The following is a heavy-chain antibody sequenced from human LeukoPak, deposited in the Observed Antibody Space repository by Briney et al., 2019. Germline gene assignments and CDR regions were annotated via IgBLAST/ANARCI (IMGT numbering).Heavy chain of an antibody. D-gene: IGHD3-16*02. V-gene: IGHV3-53*01. CDR3: ARGEFSPLLLDY. CDR1: GFTISSKY. Sequence: GGSLRLSCAASGFTISSKYMSWVRQAPGKGLGWVSVIYSGGSTYYADSVKGRFTISRDNSKNTLYLQMNSLRAEDTAVYYCARGEFSPLLLDYWGQGTLVTVSS. CDR2: IYSGGST. J-gene: IGHJ4*02.